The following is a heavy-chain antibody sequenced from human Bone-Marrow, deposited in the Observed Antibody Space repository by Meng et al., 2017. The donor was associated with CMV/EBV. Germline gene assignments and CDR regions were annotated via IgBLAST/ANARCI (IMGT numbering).Heavy chain of an antibody. Sequence: GGSLRLSCAASGFPFTSYWMTWVRQAPGKGLEWVANIKPDGSEKYCVASVKGRFTISRDNAKNSLYLQMNSLRAEDTAVYYCARDDRGSYYSHYYGMGGWGQGATVTGSS. J-gene: IGHJ6*01. CDR2: IKPDGSEK. CDR3: ARDDRGSYYSHYYGMGG. V-gene: IGHV3-7*01. CDR1: GFPFTSYW. D-gene: IGHD1-26*01.